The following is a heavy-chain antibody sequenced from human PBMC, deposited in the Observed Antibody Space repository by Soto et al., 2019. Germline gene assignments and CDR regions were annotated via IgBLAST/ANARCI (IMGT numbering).Heavy chain of an antibody. Sequence: ASVRVSCKASGYTFTGYYMHCVRQAPGQGLEWMGWINPNSGGTNYAQKFQGWVTMTRDTSISTAYMELSRLRSDDTAVYYCARAGTTSNNYYYYMDVWGKGTTVTVSS. CDR2: INPNSGGT. CDR1: GYTFTGYY. CDR3: ARAGTTSNNYYYYMDV. V-gene: IGHV1-2*04. J-gene: IGHJ6*03. D-gene: IGHD1-7*01.